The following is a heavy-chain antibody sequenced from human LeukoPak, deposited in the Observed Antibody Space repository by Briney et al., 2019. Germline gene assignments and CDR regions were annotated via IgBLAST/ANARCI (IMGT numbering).Heavy chain of an antibody. CDR2: ISSSSDYT. CDR3: AGPSCLPGAYCTSNS. J-gene: IGHJ4*02. D-gene: IGHD2-8*01. V-gene: IGHV3-11*03. CDR1: GFTFGVYH. Sequence: GGSLRLSWAASGFTFGVYHIGWNRQAPGKGLEWVSYISSSSDYTNYADSVKGRFTISRDNAKKSLYLQVDSLRAEDTAGYYCAGPSCLPGAYCTSNSCGQGTLVTVSS.